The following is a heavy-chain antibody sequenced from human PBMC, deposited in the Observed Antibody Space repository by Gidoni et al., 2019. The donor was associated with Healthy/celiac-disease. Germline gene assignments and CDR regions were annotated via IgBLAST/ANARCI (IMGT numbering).Heavy chain of an antibody. CDR2: IYPGDSDT. CDR1: GYSFTSYW. V-gene: IGHV5-51*01. CDR3: ARHDQPRDYYYGMDV. Sequence: EVQLVQSGAEVKKPGESLKISCKGSGYSFTSYWIGWVRQLPGKGLEWMGIIYPGDSDTRYSPSFQGQVTISADKSISTAYLQWSSLKASDTAMYYCARHDQPRDYYYGMDVWGQGTTVTVSS. J-gene: IGHJ6*02.